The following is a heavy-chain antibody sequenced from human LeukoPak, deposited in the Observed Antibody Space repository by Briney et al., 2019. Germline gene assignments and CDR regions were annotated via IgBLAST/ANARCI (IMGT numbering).Heavy chain of an antibody. CDR3: ARDPGGATYFDY. CDR2: IYHSRST. CDR1: GYSISSGYY. J-gene: IGHJ4*02. V-gene: IGHV4-38-2*02. Sequence: PSETLSLTCTVSGYSISSGYYWGWIRQPPGRGLEWIGSIYHSRSTYYNPSLKSRVTISVDTSKNQFSLKLSSVTAADTAVYYCARDPGGATYFDYWGQGTLVTVSS. D-gene: IGHD1-26*01.